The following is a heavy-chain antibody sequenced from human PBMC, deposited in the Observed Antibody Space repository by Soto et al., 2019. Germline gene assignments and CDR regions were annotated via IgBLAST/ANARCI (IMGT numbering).Heavy chain of an antibody. J-gene: IGHJ5*02. D-gene: IGHD5-18*01. CDR1: GGSVSSGSYY. CDR2: IYYSGST. CDR3: ARGGSTAMRPDGKNWFAP. Sequence: SETLSLTCTVSGGSVSSGSYYWSWIRQPPGKGLEWIGYIYYSGSTNYNPSLKSRATISVDTSKNQFSLKLSSGAAAATPVYSCARGGSTAMRPDGKNWFAPWGQGTLVTVSS. V-gene: IGHV4-61*01.